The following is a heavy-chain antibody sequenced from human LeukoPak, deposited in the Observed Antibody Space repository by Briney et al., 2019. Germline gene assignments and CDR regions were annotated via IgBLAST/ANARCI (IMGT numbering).Heavy chain of an antibody. J-gene: IGHJ4*02. CDR1: GYSISSGYY. Sequence: SETLSLTCTVSGYSISSGYYWGWIRQPPGKGLEWIGSTYHSGSTYYNPSLKSRVTISVDTSKNQFSLKLSSVTAADTAVYYCARFMVGVTRRYYFDYWGQGTLVTVSS. V-gene: IGHV4-38-2*02. D-gene: IGHD3-10*02. CDR2: TYHSGST. CDR3: ARFMVGVTRRYYFDY.